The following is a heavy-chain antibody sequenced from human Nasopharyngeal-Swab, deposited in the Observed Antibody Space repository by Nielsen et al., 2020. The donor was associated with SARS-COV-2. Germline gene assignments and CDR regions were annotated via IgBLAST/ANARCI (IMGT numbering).Heavy chain of an antibody. CDR3: ARDLSTGYYDFWSGYSNYYYYYGMDV. J-gene: IGHJ6*02. V-gene: IGHV3-21*01. CDR2: ISSSSSYI. Sequence: VRQAPGKGLEWASSISSSSSYIYYADSVKGRFTISRDNAKNSLYLQMNSLRAEDTAVYYCARDLSTGYYDFWSGYSNYYYYYGMDVWGQGTTVTVSS. D-gene: IGHD3-3*01.